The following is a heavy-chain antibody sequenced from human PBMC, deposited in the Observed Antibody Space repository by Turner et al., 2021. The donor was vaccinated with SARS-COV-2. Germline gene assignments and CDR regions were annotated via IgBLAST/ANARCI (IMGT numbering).Heavy chain of an antibody. CDR3: ARDLVAYGMDV. Sequence: EVQLVESGGGLVQPGGFLRLPCAASGFTVSRNYMSWVRQAPGKGLEWVSVIYSCGSTYYADSVKGRYTISRHNSKNTLYLQMNSLRAEDTAVYHCARDLVAYGMDVWGQGTTVTVSS. V-gene: IGHV3-53*04. CDR1: GFTVSRNY. CDR2: IYSCGST. D-gene: IGHD2-15*01. J-gene: IGHJ6*02.